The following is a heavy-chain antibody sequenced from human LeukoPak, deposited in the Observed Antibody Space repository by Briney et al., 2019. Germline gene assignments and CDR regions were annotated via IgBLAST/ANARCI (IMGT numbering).Heavy chain of an antibody. V-gene: IGHV3-48*03. D-gene: IGHD4-17*01. CDR1: AFTFSSYE. Sequence: RGSLTPSCPASAFTFSSYEMNWARHAPREGLEWVSYISSSGRTIYYADSVKGRFTVSRDNAKISLYLKRNSVRAEDTAVYYCARGRYGDYGQGFDYWGQGALVTVCS. J-gene: IGHJ4*02. CDR2: ISSSGRTI. CDR3: ARGRYGDYGQGFDY.